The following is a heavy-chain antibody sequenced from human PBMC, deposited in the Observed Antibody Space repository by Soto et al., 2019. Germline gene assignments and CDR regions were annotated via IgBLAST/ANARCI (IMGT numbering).Heavy chain of an antibody. CDR2: IIPIFGTA. D-gene: IGHD3-22*01. Sequence: QVQLVQSGAEVKKPGSSVKVSCKASGGTFSSYAISWVRQAPGQGLEWMGGIIPIFGTANYAQKFQGRVTITADDSTSTAYMELSSLRSEDTAVYYCASGEYYDSSGYYYYYYYGMDVWGQGTTVTVSS. CDR3: ASGEYYDSSGYYYYYYYGMDV. V-gene: IGHV1-69*01. J-gene: IGHJ6*02. CDR1: GGTFSSYA.